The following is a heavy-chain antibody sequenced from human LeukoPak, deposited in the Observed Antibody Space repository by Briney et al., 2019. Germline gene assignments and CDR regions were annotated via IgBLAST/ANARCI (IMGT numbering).Heavy chain of an antibody. CDR1: GFTFISYA. CDR2: INHSGST. J-gene: IGHJ4*02. CDR3: ARAHYYDSSGTDDY. D-gene: IGHD3-22*01. V-gene: IGHV4-34*01. Sequence: PGGSLRLSCVASGFTFISYAMNWVRQAPGKGLEWIGEINHSGSTNYNPSLKSRVTISVDTSKNQFSLKLSSVTAADTAVYYRARAHYYDSSGTDDYWGQGTLVTVSS.